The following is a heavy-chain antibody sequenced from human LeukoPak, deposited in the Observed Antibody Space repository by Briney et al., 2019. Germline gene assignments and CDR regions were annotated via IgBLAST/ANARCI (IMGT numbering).Heavy chain of an antibody. J-gene: IGHJ3*02. V-gene: IGHV1-46*01. D-gene: IGHD5-24*01. Sequence: AASVKVSCKASGGTFTSYYMHWVRQAPGQGLEWMGIINPSGGSTSYAQKFQGRVTMTRDTSTSTVYMELSSLRSEDTAVYYCARATEGDAFDIWGQGTMVTVSS. CDR1: GGTFTSYY. CDR3: ARATEGDAFDI. CDR2: INPSGGST.